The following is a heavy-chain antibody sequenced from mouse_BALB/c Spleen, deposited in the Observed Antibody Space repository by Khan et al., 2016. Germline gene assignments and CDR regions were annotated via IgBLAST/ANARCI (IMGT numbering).Heavy chain of an antibody. CDR1: GFSLTNYG. Sequence: VQLQESGPGLVQPSQSLSITCTVSGFSLTNYGVHWVRQSPGKGLEWLGVMWSGGSTDYNAAFKSRLSIYKDSSKRQVFFKMNSLQANDTAIYYCARNWEGGYFDYWGQGTTLTVSS. CDR2: MWSGGST. J-gene: IGHJ2*01. D-gene: IGHD4-1*01. CDR3: ARNWEGGYFDY. V-gene: IGHV2-2*02.